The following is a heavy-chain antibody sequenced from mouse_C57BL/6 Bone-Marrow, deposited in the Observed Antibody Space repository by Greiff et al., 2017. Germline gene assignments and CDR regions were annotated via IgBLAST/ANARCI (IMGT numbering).Heavy chain of an antibody. J-gene: IGHJ2*01. V-gene: IGHV14-4*01. Sequence: VQLQQSGAELVRPGASVKLSCTASGFNIKDDYMHWVKQRPEQGLEWIGWIDPENGDTEYASKFQGKATITADTSSNTAYLQLSSLTSEDTAVXYCSKGYGSSLDYWGQGTTLTVSS. CDR1: GFNIKDDY. CDR2: IDPENGDT. CDR3: SKGYGSSLDY. D-gene: IGHD1-1*01.